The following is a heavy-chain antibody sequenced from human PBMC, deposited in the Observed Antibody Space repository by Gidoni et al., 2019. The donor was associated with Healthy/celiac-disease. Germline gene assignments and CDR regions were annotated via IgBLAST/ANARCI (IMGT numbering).Heavy chain of an antibody. D-gene: IGHD1-7*01. CDR1: GFTFRSYA. Sequence: EVQLLESGGGLVQPGGSLRLSCAASGFTFRSYAMSWVRQAPGKGLEWVSAISGSGGRTYDADSVKGRFTISRDKSKNTLYLQMNSLRAEDTAVYYCAKEYITGTTGSCFDYWGQGTLVTVSS. CDR2: ISGSGGRT. CDR3: AKEYITGTTGSCFDY. V-gene: IGHV3-23*01. J-gene: IGHJ4*02.